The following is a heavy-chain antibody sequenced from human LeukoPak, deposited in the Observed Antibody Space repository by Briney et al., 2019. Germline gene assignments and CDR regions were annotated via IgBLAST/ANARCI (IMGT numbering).Heavy chain of an antibody. CDR1: GGSFSSYY. V-gene: IGHV4-34*01. Sequence: SETLSLTCAVDGGSFSSYYWSWVRQPPGKGLEWIGEINHGGSTNYNPSLKSRVTISVDTSKNQFSLKLNSVTAADTAVYFCARASSYVYSSEQAAHMDVWGKGTTVTVSS. CDR3: ARASSYVYSSEQAAHMDV. D-gene: IGHD6-25*01. J-gene: IGHJ6*03. CDR2: INHGGST.